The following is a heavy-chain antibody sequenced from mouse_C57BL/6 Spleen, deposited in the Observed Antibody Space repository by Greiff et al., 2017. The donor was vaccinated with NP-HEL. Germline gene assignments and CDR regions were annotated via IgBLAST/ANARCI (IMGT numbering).Heavy chain of an antibody. CDR1: GFNIKDYY. J-gene: IGHJ2*01. CDR3: TSYYYGSSYNDH. V-gene: IGHV14-1*01. D-gene: IGHD1-1*01. Sequence: EVKLMESGAELVRPGASVKLSCTASGFNIKDYYMHWVKQRPEQGLEWIGRIDPEDGDTEYAPKFQGKATMTADTSSNTAYLQLSSLTSEDTAVYYWTSYYYGSSYNDHWGQGTTLTVSS. CDR2: IDPEDGDT.